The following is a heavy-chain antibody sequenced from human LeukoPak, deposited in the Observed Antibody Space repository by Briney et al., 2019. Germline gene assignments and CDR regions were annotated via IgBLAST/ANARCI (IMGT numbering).Heavy chain of an antibody. CDR2: ISGSGGST. J-gene: IGHJ3*02. V-gene: IGHV3-23*01. Sequence: GGSLRLSCAASGFTFSSYAMSWVRHAPGKGLEVVSAISGSGGSTYYADSVKGRFTTSRDNSKNTLFLQMNSLRAEDTVVYYCAKRSYEDAFDIWGQGTMVTVSS. CDR1: GFTFSSYA. CDR3: AKRSYEDAFDI. D-gene: IGHD2-8*01.